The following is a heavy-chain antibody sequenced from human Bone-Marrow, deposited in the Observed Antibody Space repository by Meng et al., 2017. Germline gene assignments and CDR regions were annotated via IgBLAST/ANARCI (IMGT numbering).Heavy chain of an antibody. V-gene: IGHV1-2*06. Sequence: ASVKVSCKPSGYNFPDYYIHWVRRAPGQGLEWMGRINPKSGDTHYAQKFQARVTMTEDTSISTAYMGLSGLRSDDTAMYYCARDEDISAAGKLFGDYWGQGTLVTVSS. J-gene: IGHJ4*02. D-gene: IGHD6-25*01. CDR3: ARDEDISAAGKLFGDY. CDR1: GYNFPDYY. CDR2: INPKSGDT.